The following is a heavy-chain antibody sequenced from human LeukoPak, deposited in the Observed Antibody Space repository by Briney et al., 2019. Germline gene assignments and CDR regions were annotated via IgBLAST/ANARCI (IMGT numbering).Heavy chain of an antibody. J-gene: IGHJ4*02. CDR2: ISYDGSNK. CDR3: AKDGIVVSYFGY. CDR1: GFTFSSYG. D-gene: IGHD3-22*01. Sequence: PGGSLRLSCAASGFTFSSYGIHWVRQAPGKGLEWVAIISYDGSNKYYADSVKGRFTISRDNSKNTLYLQMNSLRAEDTAMYYCAKDGIVVSYFGYWGQGTLVTVSS. V-gene: IGHV3-30*18.